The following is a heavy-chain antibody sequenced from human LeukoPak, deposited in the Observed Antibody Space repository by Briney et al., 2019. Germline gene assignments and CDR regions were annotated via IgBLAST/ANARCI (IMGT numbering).Heavy chain of an antibody. CDR1: GYTFTGYY. CDR2: INPNHGDT. J-gene: IGHJ6*03. CDR3: ARSHPPYYMDV. Sequence: ASVKVSCKASGYTFTGYYMHWGRQAPGQGLEWMGWINPNHGDTNYAQKFQERVSMTRDTSISTAYMHQSSLRSEDTAVYYCARSHPPYYMDVWRKGTTVTISS. V-gene: IGHV1-2*02.